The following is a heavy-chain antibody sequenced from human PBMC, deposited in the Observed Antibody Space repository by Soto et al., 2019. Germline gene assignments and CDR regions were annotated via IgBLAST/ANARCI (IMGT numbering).Heavy chain of an antibody. CDR3: CRSRTGRFVRNRRFEP. J-gene: IGHJ5*02. CDR1: GFTFNTYD. V-gene: IGHV3-21*01. CDR2: ITTSSAYI. D-gene: IGHD2-15*01. Sequence: EVQLVESGGGLVKPGGSLRLSCAASGFTFNTYDMNWVRQAPGKGLEWVSSITTSSAYIYYADSLKGRITISRDNAKNPLFPQMNRPGARDTAVLYLCRSRTGRFVRNRRFEPWGQGTLVTVSS.